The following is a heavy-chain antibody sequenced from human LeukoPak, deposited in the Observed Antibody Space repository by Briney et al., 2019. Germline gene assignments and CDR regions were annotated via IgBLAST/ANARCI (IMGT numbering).Heavy chain of an antibody. CDR2: INPNSGGT. Sequence: ASVKVSCKASGYTFTSYGISWVRQAPGQGLEWMGWINPNSGGTNYAQKFQGRVTMTRDTSISTAYMELSRLRSDDTAVYYCARARRDYYDSSGYYRYYFDYWGQGTLVTVSS. CDR3: ARARRDYYDSSGYYRYYFDY. J-gene: IGHJ4*02. V-gene: IGHV1-2*02. D-gene: IGHD3-22*01. CDR1: GYTFTSYG.